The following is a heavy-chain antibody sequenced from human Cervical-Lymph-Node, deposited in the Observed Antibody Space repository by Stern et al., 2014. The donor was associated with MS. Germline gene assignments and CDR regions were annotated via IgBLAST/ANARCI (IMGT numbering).Heavy chain of an antibody. CDR2: INPSGGST. V-gene: IGHV1-46*01. J-gene: IGHJ6*02. CDR1: GYTFTSYH. Sequence: VQLGESGAEVKTPGASVKLSCKAYGYTFTSYHMHWVRQAPGQGIEWMGIINPSGGSTRYAQNFQGRVTVTRDTSTSTVYMELSSLRSEDTAVYYCAREVAGHRLGMMDVWGQGTSVTVSS. CDR3: AREVAGHRLGMMDV. D-gene: IGHD6-19*01.